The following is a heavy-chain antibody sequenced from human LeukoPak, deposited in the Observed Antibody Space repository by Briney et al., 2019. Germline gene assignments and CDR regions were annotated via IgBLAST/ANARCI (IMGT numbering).Heavy chain of an antibody. CDR3: ATYDYDSGLDY. CDR2: INGGNGNT. CDR1: GYTFTSYA. V-gene: IGHV1-3*01. J-gene: IGHJ4*02. D-gene: IGHD3-10*01. Sequence: ASVKVSCKASGYTFTSYAMHWVRQAPGQRLEWMGWINGGNGNTKYLQNFQGRVTITRDTSASTAYMELSSLRSEDTAVYYCATYDYDSGLDYWGQGTLVTVSS.